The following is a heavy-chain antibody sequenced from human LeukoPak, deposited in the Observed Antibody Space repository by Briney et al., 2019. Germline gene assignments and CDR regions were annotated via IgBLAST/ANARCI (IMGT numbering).Heavy chain of an antibody. CDR3: ARDTSWGLFDY. Sequence: GGSLRLSCAASGFTVSSNYMSWVRQAPGEGLEWVSVIYSGGSTYYADSVKGRFTISRDNSKNTLYLQMNSLRAEDTAVYYCARDTSWGLFDYWGQGTLVTVSS. D-gene: IGHD7-27*01. J-gene: IGHJ4*02. V-gene: IGHV3-66*01. CDR1: GFTVSSNY. CDR2: IYSGGST.